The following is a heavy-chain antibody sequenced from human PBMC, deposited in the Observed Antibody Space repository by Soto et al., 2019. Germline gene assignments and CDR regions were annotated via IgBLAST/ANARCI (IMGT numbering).Heavy chain of an antibody. V-gene: IGHV4-59*01. Sequence: QVQLQESGPGLVEPSETLSLTCTVSGGSISNYYWTWIRQPPDKGLEWIGYIYYSGSTYYNPSLESRVTISLDTSKNQFSLRLTSVSAADTALYYCARHGRGFSSMDVWGKGTTVTVSS. CDR2: IYYSGST. CDR1: GGSISNYY. CDR3: ARHGRGFSSMDV. J-gene: IGHJ6*03. D-gene: IGHD5-18*01.